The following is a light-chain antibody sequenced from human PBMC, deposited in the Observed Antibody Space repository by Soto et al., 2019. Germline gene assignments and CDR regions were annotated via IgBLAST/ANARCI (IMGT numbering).Light chain of an antibody. V-gene: IGKV1-5*01. CDR2: DAS. CDR3: QQYNSYSPRT. Sequence: DIQLNQSPSTLSASVGDRVTITCRASQSISSWLAWYQQKPGKAPKLLIYDASSLESGVPSRFSGSGSGTEFTLTISSLQPDDFATYYCQQYNSYSPRTFGQGTKVDNQ. J-gene: IGKJ1*01. CDR1: QSISSW.